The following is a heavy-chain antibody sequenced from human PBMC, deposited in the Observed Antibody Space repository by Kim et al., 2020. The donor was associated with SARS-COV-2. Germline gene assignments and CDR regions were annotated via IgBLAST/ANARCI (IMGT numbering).Heavy chain of an antibody. Sequence: ASVKVSCKASGYMFTSYGISWVRQAPGQGLECMGWVSTYNGDINYAQNLQGRFTMTTDTSTSTAYMELVSLRSDDTAVYYCARIRRSSPMTTVTTDAFDLWGQGTMVTVSS. D-gene: IGHD4-17*01. CDR2: VSTYNGDI. CDR3: ARIRRSSPMTTVTTDAFDL. CDR1: GYMFTSYG. V-gene: IGHV1-18*01. J-gene: IGHJ3*01.